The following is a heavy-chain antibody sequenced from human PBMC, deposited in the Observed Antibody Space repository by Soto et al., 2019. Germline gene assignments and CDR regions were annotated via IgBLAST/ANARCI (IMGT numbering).Heavy chain of an antibody. CDR2: ISAHNGNT. CDR3: ARGRYGDY. V-gene: IGHV1-18*01. D-gene: IGHD1-1*01. J-gene: IGHJ4*02. CDR1: GYAFTTYG. Sequence: QVHLVQSGAEVKKPGASVKVSCKGSGYAFTTYGITWVRQAPGQGLEWMGWISAHNGNTNYAQKLQGRVTVTRDTSTSTAHMELRSLRSDDTAVYYCARGRYGDYWGQGALVTASS.